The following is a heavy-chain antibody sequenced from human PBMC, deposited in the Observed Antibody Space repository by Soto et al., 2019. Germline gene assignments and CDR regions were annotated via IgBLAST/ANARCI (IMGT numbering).Heavy chain of an antibody. CDR1: GFTVSSNY. V-gene: IGHV3-66*01. CDR3: GSVTYYYDSSGSWAYDAFDI. CDR2: IYSGGST. J-gene: IGHJ3*02. Sequence: GGSLRLSCAASGFTVSSNYMSWVRQAPGKGLEWVSLIYSGGSTYYADSAKGRFTISRDNSKNTLYLQMNSLRAEDTAVYYCGSVTYYYDSSGSWAYDAFDIWGQGTMVTVSS. D-gene: IGHD3-22*01.